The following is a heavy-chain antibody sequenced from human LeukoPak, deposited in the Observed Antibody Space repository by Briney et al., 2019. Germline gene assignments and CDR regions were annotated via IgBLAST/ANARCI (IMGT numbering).Heavy chain of an antibody. CDR1: GGSISSYY. CDR3: ARELCSTTTCYFDY. D-gene: IGHD2-2*01. Sequence: PSETLSLTCSVSGGSISSYYWSWIRQPPGKGQEWIGYIYYTGSTNYNPSLKSRVTISVDTSKNQFSLKLNSVTAADTAVYYCARELCSTTTCYFDYWGQGTLVTVSS. J-gene: IGHJ4*02. V-gene: IGHV4-59*01. CDR2: IYYTGST.